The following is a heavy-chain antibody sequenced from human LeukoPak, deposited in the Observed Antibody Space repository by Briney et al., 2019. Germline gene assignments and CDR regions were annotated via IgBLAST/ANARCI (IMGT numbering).Heavy chain of an antibody. CDR2: IKSDESST. CDR1: GFTFSRYW. V-gene: IGHV3-74*01. J-gene: IGHJ4*02. Sequence: TGGPLRLSCAASGFTFSRYWMHWVRQVPPKGLVWVSRIKSDESSTNYADSGKGPFTISTDNAKNTLYLQMNSLRVEDTGVYYCAREQLVYCLGLWGQGPLVTVSS. CDR3: AREQLVYCLGL. D-gene: IGHD1-1*01.